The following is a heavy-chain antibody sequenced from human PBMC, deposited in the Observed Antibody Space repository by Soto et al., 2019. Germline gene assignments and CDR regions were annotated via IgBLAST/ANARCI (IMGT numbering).Heavy chain of an antibody. D-gene: IGHD2-21*01. CDR2: ISAYNGNT. J-gene: IGHJ6*02. CDR1: GYTFISYS. CDR3: ARGAFCGGAPGCRDMDV. V-gene: IGHV1-18*01. Sequence: QIQLVQSGGEVKKPGASVKVSCKSSGYTFISYSITRVRQAPGQGLEWMGRISAYNGNTNYAQKLQGRVTMTTDTSTSTAYMELRSLRSDDTAVYYCARGAFCGGAPGCRDMDVWGQGTTVTVSS.